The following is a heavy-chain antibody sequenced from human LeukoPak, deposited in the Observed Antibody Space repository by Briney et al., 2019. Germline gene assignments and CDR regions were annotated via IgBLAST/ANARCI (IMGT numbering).Heavy chain of an antibody. CDR1: GFTFSNYW. J-gene: IGHJ3*02. D-gene: IGHD2-8*02. V-gene: IGHV3-74*01. CDR3: ARGSGGLDI. CDR2: INSDESST. Sequence: GGSLRLSCVASGFTFSNYWMHWVRQTPGKGLVWVSRINSDESSTGYADPVKGRFTISRDNAKNTLYLQVNSLRAEDTAVYYCARGSGGLDIWGQGTMVTVSS.